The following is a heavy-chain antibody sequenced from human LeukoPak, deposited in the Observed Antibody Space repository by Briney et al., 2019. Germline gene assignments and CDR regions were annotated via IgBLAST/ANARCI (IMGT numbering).Heavy chain of an antibody. J-gene: IGHJ4*02. Sequence: PSETLSLTCTVSGYSISSGYYWGWIRQPPGKGLEWIGVYHVGTTDYNPSLKSRVTISVGGSKNQMSLTLSSVAAEDTAVYYCARVLGRGDYYDSSGQFDYWGQGTLVTVSS. D-gene: IGHD3-22*01. CDR2: VYHVGTT. V-gene: IGHV4-38-2*02. CDR1: GYSISSGYY. CDR3: ARVLGRGDYYDSSGQFDY.